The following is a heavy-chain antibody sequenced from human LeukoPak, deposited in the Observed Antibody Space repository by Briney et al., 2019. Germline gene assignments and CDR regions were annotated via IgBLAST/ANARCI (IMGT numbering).Heavy chain of an antibody. V-gene: IGHV3-48*04. CDR1: GFRFNSYG. CDR3: ARERYFDWLLGY. D-gene: IGHD3-9*01. Sequence: GRSLRLSCAASGFRFNSYGMHWVRQAPGKGLEWVSYISSSGSTIYYADSVKGRFTISRDNAKNSLYLQMNSLRAEDTAVYYCARERYFDWLLGYWGQGTLVTVSS. CDR2: ISSSGSTI. J-gene: IGHJ4*02.